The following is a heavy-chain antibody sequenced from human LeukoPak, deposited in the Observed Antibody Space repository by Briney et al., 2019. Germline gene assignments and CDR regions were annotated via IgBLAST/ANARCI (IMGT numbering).Heavy chain of an antibody. V-gene: IGHV1-46*01. CDR2: INPSGGST. CDR3: ARGVQTAAAGTRIDY. CDR1: GYTFTNYY. D-gene: IGHD6-13*01. J-gene: IGHJ4*02. Sequence: ASVTVSCKSSGYTFTNYYIHCVRQAPGQGLEWMGIINPSGGSTSYAQKFQGRVIMTRDTSTSTVYMELSSLRSEDTAVYYCARGVQTAAAGTRIDYWGQGNLVTVSS.